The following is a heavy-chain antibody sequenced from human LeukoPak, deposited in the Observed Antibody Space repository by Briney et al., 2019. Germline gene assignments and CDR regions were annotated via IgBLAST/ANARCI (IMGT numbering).Heavy chain of an antibody. CDR2: IRYDGSNK. CDR3: ARVRDILTGHPPDY. Sequence: GGSLRLSCAASGFTFSSYGMHWVRQAPGKGLEWVAFIRYDGSNKYYADSVKGRFTISRDNSKNTLYLQMNSLRAEDTAVYYCARVRDILTGHPPDYWGQGTLVTVSS. V-gene: IGHV3-30*02. CDR1: GFTFSSYG. J-gene: IGHJ4*02. D-gene: IGHD3-9*01.